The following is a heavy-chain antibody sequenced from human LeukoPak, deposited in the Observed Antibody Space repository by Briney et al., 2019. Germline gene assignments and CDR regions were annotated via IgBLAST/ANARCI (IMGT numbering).Heavy chain of an antibody. CDR3: ARDSPRWELSEAFDI. D-gene: IGHD1-26*01. J-gene: IGHJ3*02. V-gene: IGHV1-18*01. CDR1: GYTFTSYG. CDR2: ISAYNGNT. Sequence: ASVKVSCKASGYTFTSYGISWVRQAPGQGLEWMGWISAYNGNTKYAQKLQGRVTMTTDTSTSTAYMELRSLRSDDTAVYYCARDSPRWELSEAFDIWGQGTMVTVSS.